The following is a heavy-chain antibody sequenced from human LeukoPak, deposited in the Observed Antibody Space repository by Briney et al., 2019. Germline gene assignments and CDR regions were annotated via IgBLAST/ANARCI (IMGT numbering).Heavy chain of an antibody. D-gene: IGHD5-12*01. CDR2: ISYDGSNK. J-gene: IGHJ6*04. V-gene: IGHV3-30*18. CDR3: ANVDIVATIPYYYGMDV. Sequence: PGRSLRLSCAASGFTFSSYGMHWVRQAPGKGLEWVAVISYDGSNKYYADSVKGRFTISRDNSKNTLYLQMNSLRAEDTAVYYCANVDIVATIPYYYGMDVWGKGTTVTVSS. CDR1: GFTFSSYG.